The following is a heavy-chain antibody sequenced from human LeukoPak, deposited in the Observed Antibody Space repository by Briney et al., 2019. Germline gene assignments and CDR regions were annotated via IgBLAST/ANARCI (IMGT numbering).Heavy chain of an antibody. D-gene: IGHD5-12*01. CDR3: ARDGGGYTEPNWFDP. CDR2: ISSSSSYI. J-gene: IGHJ5*02. Sequence: GESLRLSCVASGFSFGSSPMSWVRQAPGKGLEWVSSISSSSSYIYYADSVKGRFTISRDNAKNSLYLQMNSLRAEDTAVYYCARDGGGYTEPNWFDPWGQGTLVTVSS. V-gene: IGHV3-21*01. CDR1: GFSFGSSP.